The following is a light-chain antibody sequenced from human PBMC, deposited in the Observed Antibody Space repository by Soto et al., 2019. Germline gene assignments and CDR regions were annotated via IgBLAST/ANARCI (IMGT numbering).Light chain of an antibody. V-gene: IGKV1-9*01. CDR1: QGISSY. CDR3: QQLNGYPLT. Sequence: DIQLTQSPSFLSASVGDRATITCRASQGISSYLAWYQQKPGKAPKVLIYDASTLQSGVPARFSGSGSGTEFTLTISSLQPEDFATYYCQQLNGYPLTFGGGTKVEIK. J-gene: IGKJ4*01. CDR2: DAS.